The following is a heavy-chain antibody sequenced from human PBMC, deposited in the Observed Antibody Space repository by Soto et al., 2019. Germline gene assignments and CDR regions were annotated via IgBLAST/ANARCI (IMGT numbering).Heavy chain of an antibody. CDR2: IYYSGST. V-gene: IGHV4-31*03. Sequence: QVQLQESGPGLVKTSQTLSLTCTVSGGSISSGGYYWSWIRQHPGKGLEWIGYIYYSGSTYYNPSLKSRVTISVDKSKNQFSLKLSSVTAADTAVYYCASIVSSAHGEFSDWGQGTLVTVSS. D-gene: IGHD3-10*01. CDR3: ASIVSSAHGEFSD. J-gene: IGHJ4*02. CDR1: GGSISSGGYY.